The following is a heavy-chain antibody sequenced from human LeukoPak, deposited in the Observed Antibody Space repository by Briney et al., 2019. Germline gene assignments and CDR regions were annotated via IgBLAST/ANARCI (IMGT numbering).Heavy chain of an antibody. CDR2: IKNDGSEE. J-gene: IGHJ4*02. Sequence: GGSLRLSCAASGFTFSRYWMRWVRQAPGKGLERVANIKNDGSEEYYVDSVKGRFTISRDNARNSLFLQMNSLTVEDTAVYYCARAIRGSAVDTGDRWGQGTLVTVSS. D-gene: IGHD3-10*01. CDR3: ARAIRGSAVDTGDR. CDR1: GFTFSRYW. V-gene: IGHV3-7*01.